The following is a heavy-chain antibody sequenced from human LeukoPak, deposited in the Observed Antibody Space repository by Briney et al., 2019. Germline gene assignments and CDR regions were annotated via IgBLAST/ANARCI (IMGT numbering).Heavy chain of an antibody. Sequence: GGSLRLSCAASGFTFSSYWMSWVRQAPGKGLEWVADIKQDGSEKYYVDSVKGRFTISRDNAKNTLYLQMNSLRAEDAAVYYCARLGAATYAFDIWGQGTMVTVSS. CDR1: GFTFSSYW. D-gene: IGHD3-16*01. J-gene: IGHJ3*02. CDR3: ARLGAATYAFDI. V-gene: IGHV3-7*01. CDR2: IKQDGSEK.